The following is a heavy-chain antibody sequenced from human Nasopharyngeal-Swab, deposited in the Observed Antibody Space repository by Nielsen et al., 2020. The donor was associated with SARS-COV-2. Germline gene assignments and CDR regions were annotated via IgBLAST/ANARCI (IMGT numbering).Heavy chain of an antibody. CDR3: ARRGGLRYCSGGSCQVYAFDI. V-gene: IGHV5-51*01. D-gene: IGHD2-15*01. CDR1: GYSFNSYW. Sequence: GESLKLSCNGSGYSFNSYWIGWVRQLPGKGPEWMGIIYPDYSDHRYSPSFQGQVTIPADKSISTAYLQWSSLKASDTAMYYCARRGGLRYCSGGSCQVYAFDIWGQGTMVTVSS. J-gene: IGHJ3*02. CDR2: IYPDYSDH.